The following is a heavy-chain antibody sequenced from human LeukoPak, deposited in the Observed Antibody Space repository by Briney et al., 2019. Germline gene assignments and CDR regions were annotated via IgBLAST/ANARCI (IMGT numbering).Heavy chain of an antibody. D-gene: IGHD3-3*01. J-gene: IGHJ4*02. CDR3: ASADLDFWSGYYVY. Sequence: ASVKVSCKASGYTFTGYYMHWVRQAPGQGLEWMGWINPNSGGTNYAQKFQGRVTMTRDTSISTAYMELSRLRSDDTAAYYCASADLDFWSGYYVYWGQGTLVTVSS. V-gene: IGHV1-2*02. CDR1: GYTFTGYY. CDR2: INPNSGGT.